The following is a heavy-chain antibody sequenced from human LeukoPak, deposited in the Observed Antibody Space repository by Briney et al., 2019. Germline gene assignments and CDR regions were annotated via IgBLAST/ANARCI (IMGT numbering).Heavy chain of an antibody. CDR1: GGSFSGYY. J-gene: IGHJ5*02. Sequence: SETLSLTCAVYGGSFSGYYWSWIRQPPGKGLEWIGEINHSGSTNYNPSLKSRVTISVDTSKNQFSLKLSSVTAADTAVYYCARPRRRYYYGSGSPFDPWGQGTLVTVSS. CDR3: ARPRRRYYYGSGSPFDP. D-gene: IGHD3-10*01. CDR2: INHSGST. V-gene: IGHV4-34*01.